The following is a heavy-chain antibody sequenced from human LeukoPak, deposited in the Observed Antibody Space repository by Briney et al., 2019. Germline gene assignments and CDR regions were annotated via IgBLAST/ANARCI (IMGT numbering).Heavy chain of an antibody. CDR2: ISYDGSNK. Sequence: GGSLRLSCAASGFTFSSYAMHWVRQAPGKGLEGVAVISYDGSNKYYADSVKGRFTISRDNSKNTLYLQMNSLRAEDTAVYYCARDPPSAVTSTSAFDYWGRGTLVTVSS. V-gene: IGHV3-30-3*01. CDR1: GFTFSSYA. CDR3: ARDPPSAVTSTSAFDY. D-gene: IGHD4-17*01. J-gene: IGHJ4*02.